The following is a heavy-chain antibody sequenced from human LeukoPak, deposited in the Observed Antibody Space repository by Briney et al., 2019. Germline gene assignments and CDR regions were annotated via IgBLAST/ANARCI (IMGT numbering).Heavy chain of an antibody. J-gene: IGHJ4*02. CDR2: ISYDGSNK. V-gene: IGHV3-30*18. CDR1: GXTFSSYG. D-gene: IGHD5-12*01. Sequence: GGSLRLSCAASGXTFSSYGMHWVRQAPGKGLEWVAVISYDGSNKYYADSVKDRFTISRDNSKNTLYLQMNSLRAEDTAVYYCAKDRESGYDAYFDYWGQGTLVTVSS. CDR3: AKDRESGYDAYFDY.